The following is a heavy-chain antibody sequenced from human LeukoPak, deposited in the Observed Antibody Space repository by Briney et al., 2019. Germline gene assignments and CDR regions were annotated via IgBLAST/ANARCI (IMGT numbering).Heavy chain of an antibody. CDR2: IYWNDEK. CDR1: GFSLSTSGLG. J-gene: IGHJ3*02. CDR3: AHRLVGKRAFDI. V-gene: IGHV2-5*01. Sequence: ESGPTLVKPTQTLTLTCTFSGFSLSTSGLGVGWIRQPPGKALEWLALIYWNDEKRYSPSLKNRLTITKDTSKNQVVLTMTNMDPVDTATYYCAHRLVGKRAFDIWGQGTIVNVSS. D-gene: IGHD2-15*01.